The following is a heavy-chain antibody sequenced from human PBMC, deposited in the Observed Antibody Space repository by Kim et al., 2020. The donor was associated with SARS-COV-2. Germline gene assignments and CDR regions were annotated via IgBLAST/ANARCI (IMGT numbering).Heavy chain of an antibody. J-gene: IGHJ6*02. V-gene: IGHV5-51*01. CDR3: ARPAVAARRAAGQDDYYGMDV. CDR1: GYSFTSYW. D-gene: IGHD6-19*01. CDR2: IYPGDSDT. Sequence: GESLKISCKGSGYSFTSYWIGWVRQMPGKGLEWMGIIYPGDSDTRYSPSFQGQVTISADKSISTAYLQWSSLKASDTAMYYCARPAVAARRAAGQDDYYGMDVWGQGTTVTVSS.